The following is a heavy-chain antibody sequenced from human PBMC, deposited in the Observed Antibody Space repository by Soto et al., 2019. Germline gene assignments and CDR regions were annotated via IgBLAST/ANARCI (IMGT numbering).Heavy chain of an antibody. J-gene: IGHJ6*02. CDR3: AREGPLYYDILTGYSPIYYYYGMDV. CDR1: GYTFTSYA. Sequence: ASVKVSCKASGYTFTSYAMHWVRQAPGQRLEWMGWINAGNGNTKYSQKFQGRVTITRDTSASTAYMELSSLRSEDTAVYYCAREGPLYYDILTGYSPIYYYYGMDVWGQGTTVTVSS. D-gene: IGHD3-9*01. CDR2: INAGNGNT. V-gene: IGHV1-3*01.